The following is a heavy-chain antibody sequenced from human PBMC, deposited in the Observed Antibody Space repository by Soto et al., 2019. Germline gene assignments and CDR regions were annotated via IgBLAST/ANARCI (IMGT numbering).Heavy chain of an antibody. CDR1: GFTFSSYA. J-gene: IGHJ4*02. D-gene: IGHD3-22*01. Sequence: EVQLLESGGGLVQPGGSLRLSCAASGFTFSSYAMSWVRQAPGKGLEWVSAISGSGGSTYYADSVKGRFTISRDNSKESLYLQMNRLRDEDTVVYYWVKDARPDSSSGGVWGQGTLVIVCS. V-gene: IGHV3-23*01. CDR2: ISGSGGST. CDR3: VKDARPDSSSGGV.